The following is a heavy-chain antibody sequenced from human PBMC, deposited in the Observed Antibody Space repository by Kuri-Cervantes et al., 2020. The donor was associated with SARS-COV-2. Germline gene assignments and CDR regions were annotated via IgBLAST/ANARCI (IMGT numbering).Heavy chain of an antibody. CDR1: GFTFSSYG. CDR3: AKDLRRLLWFRELSIPPFDAFDI. D-gene: IGHD3-10*01. J-gene: IGHJ3*02. V-gene: IGHV3-30*18. Sequence: GESLKISCAASGFTFSSYGMHWVRQAPGKGLEWVAVISYDGSNKYYADSVKGRFTISRDNSKNTLYLQMNSLRAEDTAVYYCAKDLRRLLWFRELSIPPFDAFDIWGQGTMVTVSS. CDR2: ISYDGSNK.